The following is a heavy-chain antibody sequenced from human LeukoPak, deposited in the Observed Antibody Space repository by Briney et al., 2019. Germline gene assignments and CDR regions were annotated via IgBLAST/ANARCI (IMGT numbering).Heavy chain of an antibody. CDR3: VSGEDDTSGYPSYFQH. V-gene: IGHV3-21*06. Sequence: GGSLRLSCAASGSTFSSYSMNLVRQAPGKGLEWVSSISSSSSYIYSADSVKGRFTISRDNAQNSLYLQMNSLRAEDTAVYYCVSGEDDTSGYPSYFQHWGQGTLVTVSS. J-gene: IGHJ1*01. D-gene: IGHD3-22*01. CDR1: GSTFSSYS. CDR2: ISSSSSYI.